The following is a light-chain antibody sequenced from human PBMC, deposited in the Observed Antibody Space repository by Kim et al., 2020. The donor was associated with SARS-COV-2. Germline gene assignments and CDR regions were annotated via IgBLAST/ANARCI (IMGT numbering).Light chain of an antibody. CDR3: QAWASSPAAV. V-gene: IGLV3-1*01. CDR1: KLGDKY. J-gene: IGLJ2*01. Sequence: SYELTQPPSVSVSPGQTASITCSGDKLGDKYACWYQQKPGQSPVLVIYQDSKRPSGIPERFSGSNSGNTATLTNSGTQAMDEADYYCQAWASSPAAVFGG. CDR2: QDS.